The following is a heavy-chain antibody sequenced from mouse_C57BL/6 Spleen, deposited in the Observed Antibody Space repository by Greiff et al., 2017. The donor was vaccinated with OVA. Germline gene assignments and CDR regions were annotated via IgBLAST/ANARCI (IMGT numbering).Heavy chain of an antibody. V-gene: IGHV1-55*01. CDR3: ARRGRQLKLDFDY. CDR1: GYTFTSYW. J-gene: IGHJ2*01. D-gene: IGHD3-2*02. Sequence: VQLQQPGAELVKPGASVKMSCKASGYTFTSYWITWVKQRPGQGLEWIGDIYPGSGSTNYNEKFKSKATLTVDTSSRTAYMQLSSLTSEDSAVYYCARRGRQLKLDFDYWGQGTTLTVSS. CDR2: IYPGSGST.